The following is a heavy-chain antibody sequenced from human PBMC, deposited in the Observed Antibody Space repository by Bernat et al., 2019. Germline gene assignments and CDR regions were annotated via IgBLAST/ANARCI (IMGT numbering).Heavy chain of an antibody. V-gene: IGHV3-30-3*01. Sequence: QVQLVESGGGVVQPGRSLRLSCAASGFTFSSYAMHWVRQAPGKGLEWVAVISYDGSNKYYADSVKGRFTFSRDNSKNTLYLQMNSLRAEDTAVYYCARDRGSKWLDLSSYWGQGTLVTVSS. CDR1: GFTFSSYA. J-gene: IGHJ4*02. D-gene: IGHD6-19*01. CDR3: ARDRGSKWLDLSSY. CDR2: ISYDGSNK.